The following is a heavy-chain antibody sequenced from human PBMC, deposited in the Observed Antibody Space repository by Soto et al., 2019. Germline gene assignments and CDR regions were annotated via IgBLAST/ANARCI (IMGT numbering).Heavy chain of an antibody. CDR1: GCTFSSYA. CDR3: ARGNLSSSWYFIDY. J-gene: IGHJ4*02. V-gene: IGHV1-69*01. CDR2: IIPIFGTA. D-gene: IGHD6-13*01. Sequence: QVQLVQSGAEVKKPGSSVKVSCKASGCTFSSYAISWVRQAPGQGLELMGGIIPIFGTANYAQKFQGRVTITADESTSTAYMELSSLRSEDTAVYYCARGNLSSSWYFIDYWGQGTLVTVSS.